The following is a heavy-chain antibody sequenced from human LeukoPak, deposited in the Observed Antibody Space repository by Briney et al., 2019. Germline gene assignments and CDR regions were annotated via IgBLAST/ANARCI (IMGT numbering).Heavy chain of an antibody. D-gene: IGHD5-24*01. CDR2: IYYTGSS. Sequence: SETLSLTCTVSGGAISSFYWSWIRQPPGEGLEWIAYIYYTGSSNSNPSLRSRVTIPVDTSRNQFSLHLNSVTAADTAVYYCARGDGYTFDYWGQGTLVTVSS. CDR1: GGAISSFY. J-gene: IGHJ4*02. CDR3: ARGDGYTFDY. V-gene: IGHV4-59*01.